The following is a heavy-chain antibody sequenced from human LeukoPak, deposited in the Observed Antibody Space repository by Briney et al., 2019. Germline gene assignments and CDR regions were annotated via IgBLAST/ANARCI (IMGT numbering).Heavy chain of an antibody. CDR2: INHSGST. Sequence: KPSENPSLPRAVFGGGFSGYYWSWIRQPPGKGLEWMGEINHSGSTNYNPSLKSRVTISVDTSKNQFSLKLSSVTAADTAVYYCARVVVVAAGHDYWGQGTLVTVSS. J-gene: IGHJ4*02. D-gene: IGHD2-15*01. V-gene: IGHV4-34*01. CDR3: ARVVVVAAGHDY. CDR1: GGGFSGYY.